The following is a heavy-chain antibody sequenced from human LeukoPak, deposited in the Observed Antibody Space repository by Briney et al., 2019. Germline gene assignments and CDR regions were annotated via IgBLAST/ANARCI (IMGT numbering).Heavy chain of an antibody. J-gene: IGHJ4*02. D-gene: IGHD1-26*01. CDR2: IIPILGIA. V-gene: IGHV1-69*04. CDR3: ARGRSGSYFSY. CDR1: GATFTSYA. Sequence: SVKVSCKASGATFTSYAISWVRQAPGQGLEWMGRIIPILGIANYAQKFQGRVTITADKSTSTAYMELSSLRSEDTAVYYCARGRSGSYFSYWGQGTLATVSS.